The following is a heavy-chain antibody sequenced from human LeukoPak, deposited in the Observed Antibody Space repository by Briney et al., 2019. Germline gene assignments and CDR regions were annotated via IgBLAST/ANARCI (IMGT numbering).Heavy chain of an antibody. CDR2: INHSGST. D-gene: IGHD3-22*01. J-gene: IGHJ4*02. Sequence: PSETLSLTCAVYGGSFSGYYWSWIRQPPGKGLEWIGEINHSGSTNYNPSLKSRVTISVDTSKNQFSLKLSSVTAADTAVYYCARLRQSGYYYGRMAYYFDYWGQGTLVTISS. CDR3: ARLRQSGYYYGRMAYYFDY. CDR1: GGSFSGYY. V-gene: IGHV4-34*01.